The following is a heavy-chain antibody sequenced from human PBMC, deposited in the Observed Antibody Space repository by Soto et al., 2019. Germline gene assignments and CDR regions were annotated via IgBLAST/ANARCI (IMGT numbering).Heavy chain of an antibody. Sequence: QVQLQESGPGLMKPSETLSLTCTVSGGSMFGSSYYWTWIRQPPGKGLEWIGYTHFTCTTNYNPSLKRIVTISADPSMNQFYLSLTSVTAPDTAVYNCAREGRRISMIRGFDSWGQGIRVTVSS. CDR3: AREGRRISMIRGFDS. CDR2: THFTCTT. V-gene: IGHV4-61*01. D-gene: IGHD3-10*01. J-gene: IGHJ4*02. CDR1: GGSMFGSSYY.